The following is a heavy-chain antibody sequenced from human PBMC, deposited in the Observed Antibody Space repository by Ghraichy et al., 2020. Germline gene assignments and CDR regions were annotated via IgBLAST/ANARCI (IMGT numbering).Heavy chain of an antibody. D-gene: IGHD1-20*01. J-gene: IGHJ4*02. CDR2: ISRDGSRA. CDR1: GFSFSSYW. Sequence: GGSLRLSCAASGFSFSSYWMHWVRQTPGKGLVWVSRISRDGSRATYADSVKGRFTISRDNAKNTLYLQMNSLRAEDTAVYYCIRYNWETLIDYWGRGTLVTVSS. CDR3: IRYNWETLIDY. V-gene: IGHV3-74*01.